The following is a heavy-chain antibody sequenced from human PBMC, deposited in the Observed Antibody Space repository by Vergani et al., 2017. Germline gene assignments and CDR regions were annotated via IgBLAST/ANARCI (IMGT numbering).Heavy chain of an antibody. CDR2: IYYSGST. CDR1: GGSISSSSYY. Sequence: QLQLQESGPGLVKPSETLSLTCTVSGGSISSSSYYWGWIRQPPGKGLEWIGSIYYSGSTYYNPSIKSRSTISLDTSKDQFSLKLSSVTAADTAVYYWARLAATADYFDYWGQGTLVTVSS. J-gene: IGHJ4*02. D-gene: IGHD2-21*02. V-gene: IGHV4-39*01. CDR3: ARLAATADYFDY.